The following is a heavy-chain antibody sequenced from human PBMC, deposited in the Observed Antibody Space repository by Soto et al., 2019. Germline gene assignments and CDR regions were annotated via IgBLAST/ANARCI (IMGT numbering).Heavy chain of an antibody. V-gene: IGHV3-23*01. Sequence: GGSLRLSCAASGFTFSSYAMSWVRQAPGKGLEWVSAISGSGGSTYYADSVKGRFTISRDNSKNTLYLQMNSLRAEDTAVYYCAKDRLTAIAAAGSDNWFDPWGQGTLVTVSS. CDR3: AKDRLTAIAAAGSDNWFDP. D-gene: IGHD6-13*01. J-gene: IGHJ5*02. CDR1: GFTFSSYA. CDR2: ISGSGGST.